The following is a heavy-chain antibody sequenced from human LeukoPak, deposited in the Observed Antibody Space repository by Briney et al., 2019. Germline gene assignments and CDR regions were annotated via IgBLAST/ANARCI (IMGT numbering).Heavy chain of an antibody. CDR1: GGSISSGGYY. CDR2: IYYSGST. D-gene: IGHD3-10*01. CDR3: ARDAMVRGGSANWFDP. J-gene: IGHJ5*02. V-gene: IGHV4-31*03. Sequence: SETLSLTCTVSGGSISSGGYYWSWIRQHPGKGLEWIGYIYYSGSTYYNPSLKSRVTISVDTSKNQFSLKLSSVTAADTAVYYCARDAMVRGGSANWFDPWGQGTLVTVSS.